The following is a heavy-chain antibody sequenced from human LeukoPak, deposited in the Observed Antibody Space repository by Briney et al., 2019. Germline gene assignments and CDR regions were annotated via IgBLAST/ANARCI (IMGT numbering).Heavy chain of an antibody. Sequence: SETLSLTCIVSVGSVRSHYWNWIRQPPGKGLEWIGFMSYSGTNDYNPSLKSRVSVSIDTSRNRVSLRLSSVTAADTAYYRCARGGRDGPVDFGGQGSLVTVSS. D-gene: IGHD5-24*01. CDR3: ARGGRDGPVDF. CDR2: MSYSGTN. V-gene: IGHV4-59*02. CDR1: VGSVRSHY. J-gene: IGHJ4*02.